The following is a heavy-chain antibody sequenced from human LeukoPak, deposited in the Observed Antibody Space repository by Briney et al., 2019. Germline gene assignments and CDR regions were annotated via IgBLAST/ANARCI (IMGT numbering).Heavy chain of an antibody. Sequence: SVKVSCKASGGTFSSYAISWVRQAPGQGLEWMGGIIPIFGTANYAQKFQGRVTITADKSTSTAYMELSSLRSEDTAVYYCARHTYYDFWSGYYWDQGTLVTVSS. J-gene: IGHJ4*02. CDR2: IIPIFGTA. CDR3: ARHTYYDFWSGYY. CDR1: GGTFSSYA. V-gene: IGHV1-69*06. D-gene: IGHD3-3*01.